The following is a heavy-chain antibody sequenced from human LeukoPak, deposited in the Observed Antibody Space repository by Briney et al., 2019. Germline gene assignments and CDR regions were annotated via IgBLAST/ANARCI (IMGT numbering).Heavy chain of an antibody. Sequence: SETLSLTCAVYGGSFSGYYWSWIRQPPGKWLEWIGEINHSGSTNYNPSLKSRVTISVDTSKNQFSLKLSSVTAADTAVYYCARDYQGGYGDKTVDYWGQGTLVTVSS. D-gene: IGHD5-18*01. CDR3: ARDYQGGYGDKTVDY. CDR1: GGSFSGYY. J-gene: IGHJ4*02. V-gene: IGHV4-34*01. CDR2: INHSGST.